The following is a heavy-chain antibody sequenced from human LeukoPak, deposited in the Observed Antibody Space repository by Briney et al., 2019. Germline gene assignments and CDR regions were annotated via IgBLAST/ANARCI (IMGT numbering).Heavy chain of an antibody. CDR1: GFVFSSYA. Sequence: GGSLRLSCAASGFVFSSYAMNWVRQAPGKGLEWVSVIDASGSNIESADSVKGRFTISRDNSKKILYLEMNRLRVEDTAVYYCARDSAGYSNYVPDAFDIWGQGTMVTVSS. D-gene: IGHD4-11*01. J-gene: IGHJ3*02. CDR3: ARDSAGYSNYVPDAFDI. V-gene: IGHV3-23*01. CDR2: IDASGSNI.